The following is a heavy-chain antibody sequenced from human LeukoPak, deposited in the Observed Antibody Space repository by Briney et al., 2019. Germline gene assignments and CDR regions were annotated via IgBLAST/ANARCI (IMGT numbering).Heavy chain of an antibody. CDR1: GFTVSSNY. V-gene: IGHV3-30*02. D-gene: IGHD3-10*01. CDR2: IRYDGSNK. J-gene: IGHJ6*03. CDR3: GRDAYYYGSGSLESYYYYMDV. Sequence: GGSLRLSCAASGFTVSSNYMSWVRQAPGKGLGWVAFIRYDGSNKYYADSVKGRFTISRDNAKNTLYLQMNSLRVEDTAVYYCGRDAYYYGSGSLESYYYYMDVWGKGTTVTVSS.